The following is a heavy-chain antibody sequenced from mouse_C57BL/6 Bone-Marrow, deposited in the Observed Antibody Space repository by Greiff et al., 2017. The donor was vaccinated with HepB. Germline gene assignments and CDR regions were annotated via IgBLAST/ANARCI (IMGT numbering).Heavy chain of an antibody. Sequence: QVQLQQPGAELVMPGASVKLSCKASGYTFTSYWMHWVKQRPGQGLEWIGEFDPSDSYTNYNQKFKGKSTLTVDKSSSTAYMQLSSLTSEDSAVYYCARDWYFDVWGTGTTVTVSS. CDR1: GYTFTSYW. CDR2: FDPSDSYT. J-gene: IGHJ1*03. CDR3: ARDWYFDV. V-gene: IGHV1-69*01.